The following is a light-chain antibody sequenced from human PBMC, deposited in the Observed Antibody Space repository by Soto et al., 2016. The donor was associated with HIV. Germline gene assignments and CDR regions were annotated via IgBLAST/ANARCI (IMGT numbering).Light chain of an antibody. V-gene: IGKV1-39*01. J-gene: IGKJ1*01. CDR3: QQYNSVPWT. Sequence: DIQMTQSPSSLSASVGDRVTITCRASQSISSYLNWYQQKPGKAPKLLIYAASSLQSGVSSKFSGSRSGTDFTLTLSSVQPDDVGTYYCQQYNSVPWTFGQGTKLEMK. CDR2: AAS. CDR1: QSISSY.